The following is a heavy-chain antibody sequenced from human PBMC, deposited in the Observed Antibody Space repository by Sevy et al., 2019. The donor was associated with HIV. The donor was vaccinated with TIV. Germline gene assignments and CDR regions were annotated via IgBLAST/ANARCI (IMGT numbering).Heavy chain of an antibody. Sequence: GGSLRLSCAASGFSFSIYWMSWVRQAPGKGLEWVASTKEDGSERKYVDSVKGRFIISRVNAKNALYLQMNSLRAEDTAVYYCVRDFDKDDSGYSDWFDSWGQGTLVTVSS. J-gene: IGHJ5*01. D-gene: IGHD3-22*01. CDR3: VRDFDKDDSGYSDWFDS. V-gene: IGHV3-7*01. CDR1: GFSFSIYW. CDR2: TKEDGSER.